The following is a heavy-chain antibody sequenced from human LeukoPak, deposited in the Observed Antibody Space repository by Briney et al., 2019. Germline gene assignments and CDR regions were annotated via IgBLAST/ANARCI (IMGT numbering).Heavy chain of an antibody. D-gene: IGHD3-22*01. CDR3: ARRQYYYDSSGYFNY. CDR1: GGSISSSSYY. Sequence: SETLSLTCTVSGGSISSSSYYWGWIRQPPGKGLEWIGGIYYSGNTYYNPSLKSRVTISVDTSKNQFSLKLSSVTAADTAVYYCARRQYYYDSSGYFNYWGQGTLVTVSS. V-gene: IGHV4-39*01. CDR2: IYYSGNT. J-gene: IGHJ4*02.